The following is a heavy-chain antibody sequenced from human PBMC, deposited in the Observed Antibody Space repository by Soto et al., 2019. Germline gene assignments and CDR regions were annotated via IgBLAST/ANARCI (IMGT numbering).Heavy chain of an antibody. D-gene: IGHD3-9*01. J-gene: IGHJ6*03. CDR1: GFTFSSFW. CDR2: INQGGSEK. Sequence: GGSLRLSCAASGFTFSSFWMSWVRQAPGKGLEWVANINQGGSEKYYVDSVKGRFTISRDNAKNSLYLQMNSLRAEDTAVYYCARDFHAYDILTGYYYYYMDVWGKGTTVTVSS. V-gene: IGHV3-7*01. CDR3: ARDFHAYDILTGYYYYYMDV.